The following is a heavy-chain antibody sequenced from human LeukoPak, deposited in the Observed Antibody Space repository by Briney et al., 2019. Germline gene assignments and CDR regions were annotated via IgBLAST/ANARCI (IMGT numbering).Heavy chain of an antibody. Sequence: GGSLRLSCAASGFTFSSYWMSWVRQAPGKGLEWVANIKQDGSEKYYVDSVKGRFTISRDNAKNSLYLQMNSLRAEDTAVYYCAILPPEWSMGLYYYYYMDVWGKGTTVTVSS. CDR3: AILPPEWSMGLYYYYYMDV. CDR2: IKQDGSEK. CDR1: GFTFSSYW. J-gene: IGHJ6*03. V-gene: IGHV3-7*01. D-gene: IGHD3-3*01.